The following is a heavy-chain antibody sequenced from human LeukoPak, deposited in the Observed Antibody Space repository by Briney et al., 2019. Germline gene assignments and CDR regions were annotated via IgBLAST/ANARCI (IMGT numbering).Heavy chain of an antibody. J-gene: IGHJ4*02. CDR3: ARNRGDQ. CDR2: ISSNSYTI. V-gene: IGHV3-48*02. CDR1: GFTFSNYW. Sequence: GGSLRLSCAASGFTFSNYWMHWVRQAPGKGLEWVSYISSNSYTIYYADSVKGRFTISRDNVKNSLCLQMNSLRDDDTAMYFCARNRGDQWGQGTLVTVSS. D-gene: IGHD1/OR15-1a*01.